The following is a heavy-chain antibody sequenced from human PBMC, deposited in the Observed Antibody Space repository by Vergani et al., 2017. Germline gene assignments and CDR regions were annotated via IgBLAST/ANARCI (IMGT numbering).Heavy chain of an antibody. D-gene: IGHD2-15*01. CDR1: GFTFSSYS. CDR2: ITSSSSYI. CDR3: ARDSGYCSGGSCYYYGMDV. V-gene: IGHV3-21*01. J-gene: IGHJ6*02. Sequence: EVQLVESGGGLVKPGGSLRLSCAASGFTFSSYSINWVRPAPGRGLEWVSSITSSSSYIYYADSVKGRFTISRDNAKNSLYLQMNSLRAEDTAVYYCARDSGYCSGGSCYYYGMDVWGQGTTVTVSS.